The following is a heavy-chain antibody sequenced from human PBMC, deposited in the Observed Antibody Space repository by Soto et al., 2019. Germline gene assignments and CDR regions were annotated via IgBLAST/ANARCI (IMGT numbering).Heavy chain of an antibody. V-gene: IGHV3-48*01. D-gene: IGHD3-3*01. CDR1: GFRFSDYS. CDR3: ARDYNDFRSGHLAY. CDR2: ISSSSFTI. J-gene: IGHJ4*02. Sequence: GGSLRLSCAASGFRFSDYSMNWVRQAPGRGLEWVSYISSSSFTIHYADSVEGRFAISRDNAKNSLYLQMNSLRVEDTAVYYCARDYNDFRSGHLAYWGQGALVTVSS.